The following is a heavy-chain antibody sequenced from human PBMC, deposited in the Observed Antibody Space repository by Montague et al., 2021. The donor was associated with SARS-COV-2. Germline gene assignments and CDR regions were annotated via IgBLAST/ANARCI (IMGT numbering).Heavy chain of an antibody. V-gene: IGHV4-39*01. J-gene: IGHJ4*02. D-gene: IGHD6-19*01. CDR2: MYYRGST. CDR3: AIQEDPSGWIPGPFDF. Sequence: QTLSLTCTVSGGSISSGTYYWAWIRQPPGKGLEWIGSMYYRGSTYYNPSLKSRVFISVDTTKKQLSLTLTSVTAADTAVYYCAIQEDPSGWIPGPFDFWGQGTLLSVSS. CDR1: GGSISSGTYY.